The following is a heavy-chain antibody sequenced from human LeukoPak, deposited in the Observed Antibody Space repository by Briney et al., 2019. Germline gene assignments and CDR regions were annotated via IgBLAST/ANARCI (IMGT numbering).Heavy chain of an antibody. CDR3: ARGKPSSVAPN. CDR1: VYSFINYY. CDR2: INPSGGST. D-gene: IGHD3-22*01. Sequence: ASVKISCKASVYSFINYYIYWVRQAPGQGLEWMGVINPSGGSTSYAQKFQGRVTMTRDTSTSTVYMEVSSLTSEDTAVYYCARGKPSSVAPNWGQGTLVTVSS. J-gene: IGHJ4*02. V-gene: IGHV1-46*01.